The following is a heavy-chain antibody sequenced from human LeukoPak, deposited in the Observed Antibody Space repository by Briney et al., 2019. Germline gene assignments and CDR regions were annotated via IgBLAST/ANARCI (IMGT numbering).Heavy chain of an antibody. V-gene: IGHV4-39*07. Sequence: SETLSLTCTVSGGSINSSNYNWGWIRQPPRRGPEWLASVYYSGLTYYNSSLKSRVSISVDTSKNQFSLKLSSVTAADTAVYYCARDRPGGSSLDYWGQGTLVTVSS. CDR1: GGSINSSNYN. CDR2: VYYSGLT. J-gene: IGHJ4*02. CDR3: ARDRPGGSSLDY. D-gene: IGHD6-13*01.